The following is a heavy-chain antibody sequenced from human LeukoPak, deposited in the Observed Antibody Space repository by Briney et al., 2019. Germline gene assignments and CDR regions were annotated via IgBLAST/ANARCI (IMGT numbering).Heavy chain of an antibody. CDR1: GGSFSTYA. J-gene: IGHJ4*02. Sequence: ASVKVSCKSSGGSFSTYAVKWVRRAPGQELEWMGRLIPVLGMSHYAQGFQGRVTLTADRSTNTAYMELDRLTSDDTAVYFCARDRGGGFDLAFFDHWGQGTLVTVSS. CDR2: LIPVLGMS. V-gene: IGHV1-69*04. D-gene: IGHD5-12*01. CDR3: ARDRGGGFDLAFFDH.